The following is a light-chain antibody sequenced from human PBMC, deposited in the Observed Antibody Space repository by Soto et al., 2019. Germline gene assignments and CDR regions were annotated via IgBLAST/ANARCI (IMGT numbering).Light chain of an antibody. V-gene: IGLV2-14*03. CDR1: GSDIGGYNY. CDR2: DVT. CDR3: SSYRASSTTHYV. J-gene: IGLJ1*01. Sequence: QSVLTKPASLSGSPGQSITISCTGTGSDIGGYNYVSWYQQHPGKAPKLIIHDVTNRPSGVSDRFFGSKSGNTASLTISGLQAEDEADYYCSSYRASSTTHYVFGTGTKLTVL.